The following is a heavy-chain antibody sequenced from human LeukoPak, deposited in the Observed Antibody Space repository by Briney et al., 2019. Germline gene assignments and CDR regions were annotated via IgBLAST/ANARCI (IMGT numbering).Heavy chain of an antibody. V-gene: IGHV4-34*01. CDR3: GTGDGERES. CDR1: GGSFNNYY. CDR2: VNYSWGT. J-gene: IGHJ5*02. Sequence: SETLSLTCGVYGGSFNNYYWVSWIRQPPGKGLEWIGEVNYSWGTYYNPSLKSRVTISVDTSKNQFSLQLTSVTAADTAVYYCGTGDGERESWGQGTLVTVSS. D-gene: IGHD4-17*01.